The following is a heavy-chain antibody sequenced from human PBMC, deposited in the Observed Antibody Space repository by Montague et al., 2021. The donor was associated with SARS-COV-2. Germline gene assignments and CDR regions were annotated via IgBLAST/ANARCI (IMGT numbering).Heavy chain of an antibody. CDR2: INHGGST. CDR1: GTSFSGYY. V-gene: IGHV4-34*01. CDR3: ARLRDGVVPSPILGVGPYYYYDYMDV. Sequence: SETLSLTCAVHGTSFSGYYWNWIRQPPGKGLEWIGEINHGGSTKYSPSLQSRLTLSADTSKNQFSLKLTSVAAADTAVYYCARLRDGVVPSPILGVGPYYYYDYMDVWGRGTTVTVSS. D-gene: IGHD3-10*01. J-gene: IGHJ6*03.